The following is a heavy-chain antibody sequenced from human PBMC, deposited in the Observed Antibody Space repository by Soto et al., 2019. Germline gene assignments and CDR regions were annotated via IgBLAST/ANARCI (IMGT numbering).Heavy chain of an antibody. V-gene: IGHV5-10-1*01. J-gene: IGHJ6*02. D-gene: IGHD2-2*02. CDR3: ARLNKSIVVXPAAIESSYHYYYGMDV. CDR1: GYSFTSYW. CDR2: IDPSDSYT. Sequence: GESLKISCKGSGYSFTSYWISWVRQMPGKGLEWMGRIDPSDSYTNYSPSFQGHVTISADKSISTAHLQWSSLKASDTAMYYCARLNKSIVVXPAAIESSYHYYYGMDVWGQGTTVTVSS.